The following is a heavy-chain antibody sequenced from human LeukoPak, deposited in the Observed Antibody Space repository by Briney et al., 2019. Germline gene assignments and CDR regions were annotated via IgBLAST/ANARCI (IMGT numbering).Heavy chain of an antibody. D-gene: IGHD2-8*01. CDR1: GFTFTSSW. J-gene: IGHJ4*02. CDR2: ISGSGGST. V-gene: IGHV3-23*01. Sequence: GGSLRLSCAASGFTFTSSWMSWVRQAPGKGLEWVSAISGSGGSTYYADSVKGRFTISRDNSTNTLYLQMNSLRAEDTAVYYCAKDPPTRVLMVYSNWGQGTLVTVSS. CDR3: AKDPPTRVLMVYSN.